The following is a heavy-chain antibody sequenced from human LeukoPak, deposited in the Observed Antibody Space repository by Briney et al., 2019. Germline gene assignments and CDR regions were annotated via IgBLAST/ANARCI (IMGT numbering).Heavy chain of an antibody. D-gene: IGHD6-13*01. J-gene: IGHJ4*02. CDR1: GFTFSSYG. CDR3: ARGGPAAGRFDY. V-gene: IGHV3-21*01. CDR2: ISTRSTYI. Sequence: PGGTLRLSCAASGFTFSSYGMSWVRQAPGKGLEWVSSISTRSTYIYYADSVKGRFTISRDNAKNSLFLQMNSLRAEDTAVYYCARGGPAAGRFDYWGQGTLVTVSS.